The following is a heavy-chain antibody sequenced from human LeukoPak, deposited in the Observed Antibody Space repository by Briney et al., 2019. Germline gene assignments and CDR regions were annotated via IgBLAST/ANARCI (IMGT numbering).Heavy chain of an antibody. CDR1: GFTFSNAW. CDR3: TTSYYYGSGSYYKDY. J-gene: IGHJ4*02. V-gene: IGHV3-15*01. D-gene: IGHD3-10*01. Sequence: PGGSLRLSCAASGFTFSNAWMSWVRQAPGKGLEWVGRIKSKTDGGTTDYAAPVKGRFTISRDDSKNTLYLQMNSLKTEDTAVYYCTTSYYYGSGSYYKDYWGQGTLVTVSS. CDR2: IKSKTDGGTT.